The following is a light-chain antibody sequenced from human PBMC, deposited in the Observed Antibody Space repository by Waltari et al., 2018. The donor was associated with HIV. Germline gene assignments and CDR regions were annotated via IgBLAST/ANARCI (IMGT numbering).Light chain of an antibody. Sequence: DIQMTQSPSSLSASVGDRVTITCRASQSISSYLNWDQQKPEKAPKLLIYAASSLQSGVPSRCIGSGSGTDFTLTISSLQPEDFATYYCQQSYSTPMYTFGQGTKLEIK. CDR3: QQSYSTPMYT. CDR2: AAS. J-gene: IGKJ2*01. CDR1: QSISSY. V-gene: IGKV1-39*01.